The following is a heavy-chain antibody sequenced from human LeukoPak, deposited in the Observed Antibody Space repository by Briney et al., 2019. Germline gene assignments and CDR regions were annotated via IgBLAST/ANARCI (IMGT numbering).Heavy chain of an antibody. CDR1: GDSVSSNSAT. J-gene: IGHJ4*02. CDR3: ARSPPSRLDFDY. D-gene: IGHD1-1*01. V-gene: IGHV6-1*01. Sequence: SQTLSLTCAISGDSVSSNSATWNWIRQSPSRGLEWLGRTYYRSKWYNDYAVSVKSRITINPGTSKNQFSLQLNSVTPEDTAVYYCARSPPSRLDFDYWGQGTLVTVSS. CDR2: TYYRSKWYN.